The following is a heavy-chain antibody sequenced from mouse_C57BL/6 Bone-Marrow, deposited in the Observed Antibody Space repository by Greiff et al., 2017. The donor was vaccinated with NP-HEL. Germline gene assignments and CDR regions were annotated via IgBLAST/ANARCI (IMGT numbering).Heavy chain of an antibody. CDR2: INPNNGGT. Sequence: VQLQQSGPELVKPGASVKISCKASGYTFTDYYMNWVKQSHGKSLEWIGDINPNNGGTSYNQKFKGKATLTVDKSSSTAYMELRSLTSEDSAVYYCARRKYGSRYFDYWGQGTTLTVSS. CDR3: ARRKYGSRYFDY. J-gene: IGHJ2*01. V-gene: IGHV1-26*01. CDR1: GYTFTDYY. D-gene: IGHD1-1*01.